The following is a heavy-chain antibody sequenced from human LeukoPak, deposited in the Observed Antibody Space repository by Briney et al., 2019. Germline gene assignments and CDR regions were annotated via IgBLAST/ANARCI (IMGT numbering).Heavy chain of an antibody. CDR3: AKDQLAVAAGSDY. Sequence: PGGSLRLSCAASGFTFSSYAMSWVRQAPGKGLEWVSAISGGGSFSYYADSVKGRFTISRDNSKNTLYLQMNSLRAEDTAAYYCAKDQLAVAAGSDYWGQGTLVTVSS. J-gene: IGHJ4*02. CDR2: ISGGGSFS. V-gene: IGHV3-23*01. D-gene: IGHD6-19*01. CDR1: GFTFSSYA.